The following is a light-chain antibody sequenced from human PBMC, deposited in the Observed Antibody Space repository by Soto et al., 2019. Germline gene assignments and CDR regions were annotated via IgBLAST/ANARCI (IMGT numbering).Light chain of an antibody. V-gene: IGLV2-18*01. Sequence: QSALTQPPSVSGSPGQSVTISCTGTSTDFVSYHRVSWSQHPTGTAPKLISYEASNRPSGVPGRFSGSKSGNTASLTISGLQPADEADYYCSLYTSENTYVFGTGTKVTVL. CDR1: STDFVSYHR. CDR2: EAS. CDR3: SLYTSENTYV. J-gene: IGLJ1*01.